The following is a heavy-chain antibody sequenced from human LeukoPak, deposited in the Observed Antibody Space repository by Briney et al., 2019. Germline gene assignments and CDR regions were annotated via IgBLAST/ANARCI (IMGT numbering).Heavy chain of an antibody. Sequence: ASVKVSCKASGYTFTSYGISWVRQAPGQGLEWMGWISAYNGNTNYAQKLKGRVTMTTDTSTSTAYMELRSLRADDTAVYFCASDLDDLWGGYRINWFVPWGQGKLVTVSS. CDR3: ASDLDDLWGGYRINWFVP. CDR1: GYTFTSYG. J-gene: IGHJ5*02. CDR2: ISAYNGNT. V-gene: IGHV1-18*01. D-gene: IGHD3-3*01.